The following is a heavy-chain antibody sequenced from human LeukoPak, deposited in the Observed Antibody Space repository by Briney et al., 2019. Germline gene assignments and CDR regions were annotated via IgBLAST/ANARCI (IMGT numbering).Heavy chain of an antibody. Sequence: QTGGSLRLSCAASGFTFSSYWMHWVRQAPGKGLVWISRINNDGSSTSYADSVKGRFTISRDNAKNTLYLQMNSLRAEDTAVYYCAGDPAGSSGLLSPWGQGTLVTVSS. CDR2: INNDGSST. CDR1: GFTFSSYW. D-gene: IGHD3-22*01. V-gene: IGHV3-74*01. J-gene: IGHJ5*02. CDR3: AGDPAGSSGLLSP.